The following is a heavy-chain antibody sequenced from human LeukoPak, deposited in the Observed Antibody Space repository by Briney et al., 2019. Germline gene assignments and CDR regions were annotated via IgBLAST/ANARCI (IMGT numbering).Heavy chain of an antibody. CDR3: AKMTDARGRYGSGSH. CDR1: GFTFSNLA. D-gene: IGHD3-10*01. J-gene: IGHJ4*01. V-gene: IGHV3-23*01. CDR2: ITDSGVST. Sequence: QPGGSLRLSCAASGFTFSNLALSWVRQAPGKGLEWVSSITDSGVSTFYADSLSGRFTISRDNSKNTLYLQMKNLRAADTATYYCAKMTDARGRYGSGSHWGQGTLVAVSS.